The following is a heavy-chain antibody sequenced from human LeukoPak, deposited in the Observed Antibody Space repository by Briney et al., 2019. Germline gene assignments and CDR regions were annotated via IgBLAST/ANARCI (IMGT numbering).Heavy chain of an antibody. CDR2: INPSGGST. Sequence: ASVKVSCKASGYTFTNYYIYWVRQAPGQGLEWVGIINPSGGSTSYAQKFQGRITMTRDTSTSTVYMELSSLRSEDTAVYYCARDDSSGWYLHYWGQGTLVTVSS. D-gene: IGHD6-19*01. V-gene: IGHV1-46*01. CDR3: ARDDSSGWYLHY. CDR1: GYTFTNYY. J-gene: IGHJ4*02.